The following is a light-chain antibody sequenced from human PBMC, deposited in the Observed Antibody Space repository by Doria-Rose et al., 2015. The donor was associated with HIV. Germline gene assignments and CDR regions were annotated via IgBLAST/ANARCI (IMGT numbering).Light chain of an antibody. Sequence: EIVLTQSPGTLSLSPGERATLSCRASQSFSSTYLAWYQQKSGQAPSLLIYDGSTRATGIPDRFSASGSGTVFTLTINRLEPEDFALYYCHQYGTSWTFGQGTKVEI. CDR2: DGS. CDR1: QSFSSTY. J-gene: IGKJ1*01. CDR3: HQYGTSWT. V-gene: IGKV3-20*01.